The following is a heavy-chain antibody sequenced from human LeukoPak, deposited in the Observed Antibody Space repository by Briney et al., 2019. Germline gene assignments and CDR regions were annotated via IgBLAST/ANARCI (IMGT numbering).Heavy chain of an antibody. CDR1: GGSISSYW. CDR2: IYYSGSS. J-gene: IGHJ4*02. V-gene: IGHV4-59*01. CDR3: ARGSGVTPVDY. Sequence: PSETLSLTCTVSGGSISSYWWSWIRQPPGKGLECIGYIYYSGSSNYNPSPKSRVTISVDTSKNQFSLKLSSVTAADTAVYYCARGSGVTPVDYWGQGTLVTVSS. D-gene: IGHD4-11*01.